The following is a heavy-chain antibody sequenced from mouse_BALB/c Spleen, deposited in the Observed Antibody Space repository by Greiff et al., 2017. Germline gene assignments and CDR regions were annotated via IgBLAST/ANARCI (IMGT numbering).Heavy chain of an antibody. CDR1: GFTFSSFG. CDR3: ARLDDYDEAY. V-gene: IGHV5-17*02. Sequence: EVQVVESGGGLVQPGGSRKLSCAASGFTFSSFGMHWVRQAPEKGLEWVAYISSGSSTIYYADTVKGRFTISRDNPKNTLFLQMTSLRSEDTAMYYCARLDDYDEAYWGQGTLVTVSA. D-gene: IGHD2-4*01. CDR2: ISSGSSTI. J-gene: IGHJ3*01.